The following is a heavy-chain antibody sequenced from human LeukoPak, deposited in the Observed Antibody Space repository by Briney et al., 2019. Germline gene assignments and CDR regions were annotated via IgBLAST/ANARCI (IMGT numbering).Heavy chain of an antibody. D-gene: IGHD3-16*01. CDR2: VDHTGSS. V-gene: IGHV4-39*01. Sequence: PSETLSLTCSVTGGSIRSSSYYWAWIRQPPGKGLEWIGSVDHTGSSYYNPSLRSRVTISAVTSKNQVSLVVSSVTAADTSVYYCARLGSRPSLMRSDYWGQGTLVTVSS. CDR3: ARLGSRPSLMRSDY. J-gene: IGHJ4*02. CDR1: GGSIRSSSYY.